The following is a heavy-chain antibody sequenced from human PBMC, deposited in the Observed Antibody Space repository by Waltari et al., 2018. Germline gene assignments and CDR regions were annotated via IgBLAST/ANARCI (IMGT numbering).Heavy chain of an antibody. D-gene: IGHD1-26*01. CDR1: GFSGSTYD. CDR3: ATIGGATGFDY. J-gene: IGHJ4*02. Sequence: QVQLVESGGGVVQPGGSRRRSCAASGFSGSTYDMHWVRQAPGKGLQWVAFVRYDGGSRYYADSVKGRFTITRDNSKNTLYLQVNGLRAEDTAVYYCATIGGATGFDYWGQGTPVTVSS. CDR2: VRYDGGSR. V-gene: IGHV3-30*02.